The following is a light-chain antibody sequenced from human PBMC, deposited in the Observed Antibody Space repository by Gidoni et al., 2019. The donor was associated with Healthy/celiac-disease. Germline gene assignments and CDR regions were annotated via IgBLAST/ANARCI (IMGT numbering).Light chain of an antibody. CDR3: SSYTSGAFV. CDR1: SSDVGCYNY. V-gene: IGLV2-14*01. J-gene: IGLJ1*01. CDR2: DVS. Sequence: QSALTQPASVAGSPGQSITISCTGTSSDVGCYNYCSSYPQHPGKAPKLMIYDVSNRPSGVSNRFSGSTSGNTASLTISGLQAEDEADYYCSSYTSGAFVFGTGTKVTVL.